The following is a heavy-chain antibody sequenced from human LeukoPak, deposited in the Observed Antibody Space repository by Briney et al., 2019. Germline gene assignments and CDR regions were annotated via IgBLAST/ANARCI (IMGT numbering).Heavy chain of an antibody. Sequence: GGSLRLSCAASGFIFSNYGIHWVRQAPGKGLEWVSFISYDGTNKYYADSVKGRFTISRDNSKNTLYLQMNSLRAEDTAVYYCAKRAEAVAGYYGMDVWGQGTTVTAS. CDR2: ISYDGTNK. J-gene: IGHJ6*02. V-gene: IGHV3-30*18. D-gene: IGHD6-19*01. CDR1: GFIFSNYG. CDR3: AKRAEAVAGYYGMDV.